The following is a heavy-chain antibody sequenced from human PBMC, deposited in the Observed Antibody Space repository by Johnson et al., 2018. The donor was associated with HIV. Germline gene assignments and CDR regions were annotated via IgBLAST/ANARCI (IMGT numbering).Heavy chain of an antibody. J-gene: IGHJ3*02. CDR2: ISGGGDNP. V-gene: IGHV3-23*04. D-gene: IGHD6-19*01. CDR3: ARPMSVADLFDPFDI. CDR1: GFIFSNYA. Sequence: EVQLVESGGGLAQPGGSLRLSCAASGFIFSNYAMTWVRQAPGQGLEWVSSISGGGDNPYYADSVKGRLTISSDNSRNTLYLQINSLRAEDTAIYYCARPMSVADLFDPFDIWGQGTMVTVSS.